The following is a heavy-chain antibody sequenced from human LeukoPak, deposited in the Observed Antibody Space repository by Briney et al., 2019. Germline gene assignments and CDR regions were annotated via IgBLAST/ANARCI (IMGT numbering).Heavy chain of an antibody. J-gene: IGHJ4*02. CDR2: ISWNSGSI. Sequence: GGSLRLSCAASGFTFDDYAMHWVRQAPGKGLEWVSGISWNSGSIGYADSVKGRFTISRDNAKNSLYLQMNSLRAEDMALYYCAKDIAAAGAPQGGFDYRGQGTLVTVSS. V-gene: IGHV3-9*03. CDR3: AKDIAAAGAPQGGFDY. CDR1: GFTFDDYA. D-gene: IGHD6-13*01.